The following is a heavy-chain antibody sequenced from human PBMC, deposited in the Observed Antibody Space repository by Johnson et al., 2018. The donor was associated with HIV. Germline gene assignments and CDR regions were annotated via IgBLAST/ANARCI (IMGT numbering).Heavy chain of an antibody. CDR1: GFTFSDYY. J-gene: IGHJ3*02. V-gene: IGHV3-30*03. D-gene: IGHD6-6*01. CDR3: ARRGYSSSGGAFDI. Sequence: EQLVASGGGLVNPGGSLRLSCAASGFTFSDYYMSWVRQAPGKGLEWVAVLSYAGTNEYYADSVKGRFTISRDNSKNQLYLQMNSLRAEDTAVYYCARRGYSSSGGAFDIWGQGTMVTVSS. CDR2: LSYAGTNE.